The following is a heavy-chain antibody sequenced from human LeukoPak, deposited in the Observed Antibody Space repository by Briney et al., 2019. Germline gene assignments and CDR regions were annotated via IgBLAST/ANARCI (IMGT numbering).Heavy chain of an antibody. CDR1: GFTFSSYA. CDR3: ARDDLTGYLDY. J-gene: IGHJ4*02. CDR2: ISYDGSNK. D-gene: IGHD3-9*01. Sequence: GGSLRLSCAASGFTFSSYAMHWVRQAPGKGLEWVAVISYDGSNKYYADSVKGRFTISRDNSKNTLYLQMNSLRAEDTAVYYCARDDLTGYLDYWGQGTLVTVSS. V-gene: IGHV3-30-3*01.